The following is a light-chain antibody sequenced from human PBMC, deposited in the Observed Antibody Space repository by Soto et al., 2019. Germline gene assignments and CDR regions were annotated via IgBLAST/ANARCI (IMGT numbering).Light chain of an antibody. CDR3: QQYNSYS. CDR2: HAS. J-gene: IGKJ1*01. CDR1: QSMSNW. V-gene: IGKV1-5*01. Sequence: DIQMTQSPSTLPASIGDRVTITCRASQSMSNWLAWYQQKPGPAPKVLIYHASDLQSGVTSRFSGSGSGTEFTLTISSLQPDDFATYYCQQYNSYSFGQGTKV.